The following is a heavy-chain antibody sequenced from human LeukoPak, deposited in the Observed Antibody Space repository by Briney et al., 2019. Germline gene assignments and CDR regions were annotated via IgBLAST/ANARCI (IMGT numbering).Heavy chain of an antibody. CDR3: ARDSWGNWNYTPMDV. V-gene: IGHV1-18*01. CDR1: GYTFTSYG. Sequence: GASVKVSCKASGYTFTSYGISWVRQAPGQGLEWMGWISAYNGNTSYAQKLQGRVTMTTDTSTSTAYMELRSLRSDDTAVYYCARDSWGNWNYTPMDVWGKGTTVTVSS. CDR2: ISAYNGNT. J-gene: IGHJ6*03. D-gene: IGHD1-7*01.